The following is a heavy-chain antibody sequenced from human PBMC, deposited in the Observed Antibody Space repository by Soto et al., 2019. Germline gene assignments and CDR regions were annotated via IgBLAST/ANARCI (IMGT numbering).Heavy chain of an antibody. CDR2: IIPILDIA. D-gene: IGHD2-2*01. V-gene: IGHV1-69*02. Sequence: QVQLVQSGTEVKKPGSSVKVSCKASGGTLSTYTINWVRQAPGQGLEWMGRIIPILDIADYAQKFQGRVTITADKSTSTPYMEMPSLKSEDTAISYCATALPPVIVPTAVSNGWFDPWGQGTLVTVSS. CDR3: ATALPPVIVPTAVSNGWFDP. J-gene: IGHJ5*02. CDR1: GGTLSTYT.